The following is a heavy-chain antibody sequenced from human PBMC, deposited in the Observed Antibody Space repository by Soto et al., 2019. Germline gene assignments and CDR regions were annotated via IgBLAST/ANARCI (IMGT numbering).Heavy chain of an antibody. Sequence: QVHLVQSGAEVKKPGASVKVSCKGSGYAFTTYGITWVRQAPGQGLEWMGWISAHNGNTNYAQKLQGRVTVTRDTSTSTASMELRSLRSDDTAVYYRARGRYGDYWGQGALVTVSS. CDR3: ARGRYGDY. V-gene: IGHV1-18*01. D-gene: IGHD1-1*01. CDR1: GYAFTTYG. J-gene: IGHJ4*02. CDR2: ISAHNGNT.